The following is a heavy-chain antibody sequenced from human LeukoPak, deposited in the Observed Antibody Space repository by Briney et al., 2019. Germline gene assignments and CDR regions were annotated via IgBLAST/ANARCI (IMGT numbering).Heavy chain of an antibody. Sequence: SVTVSCRASGGTFSSYVISWVRQAPGQGLEWMGGIIPIFGTANYAQKFQGRVTITADESTSTAYMELISLRSEDTAVYYCARAADYYDSSGYSPCRYWGQGTLVTVSS. J-gene: IGHJ4*02. CDR2: IIPIFGTA. V-gene: IGHV1-69*13. CDR3: ARAADYYDSSGYSPCRY. D-gene: IGHD3-22*01. CDR1: GGTFSSYV.